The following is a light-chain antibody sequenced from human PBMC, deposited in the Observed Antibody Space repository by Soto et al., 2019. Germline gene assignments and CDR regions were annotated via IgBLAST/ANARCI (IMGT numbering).Light chain of an antibody. Sequence: DIVMTQSPDSLAVSLGERATINCKSSQSVLYNSDNKNYLSWYQQKPGQPPKLLIYWASTRESGVPDRFSGGGSGTDFTLTISSLQAEDVAIYYCQQSYGTPLTFGQGTKVEIK. CDR2: WAS. J-gene: IGKJ1*01. CDR1: QSVLYNSDNKNY. CDR3: QQSYGTPLT. V-gene: IGKV4-1*01.